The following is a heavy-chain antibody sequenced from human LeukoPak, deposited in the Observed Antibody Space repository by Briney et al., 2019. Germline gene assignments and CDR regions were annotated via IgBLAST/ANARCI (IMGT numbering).Heavy chain of an antibody. D-gene: IGHD5-24*01. J-gene: IGHJ4*02. CDR3: ARVAMATINY. CDR2: ISSSSSTI. Sequence: PGGSLRLSCAASGFTFSSYSMNWVRQAPGKGLEWVSYISSSSSTIYYADSVKGRFTISRDNAKNSLYLQMNSLRAEDTAVYYCARVAMATINYWGQGTLVTVSS. CDR1: GFTFSSYS. V-gene: IGHV3-48*04.